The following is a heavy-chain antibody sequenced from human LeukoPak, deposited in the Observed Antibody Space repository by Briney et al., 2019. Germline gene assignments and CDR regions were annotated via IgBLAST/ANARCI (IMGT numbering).Heavy chain of an antibody. V-gene: IGHV3-30-3*01. J-gene: IGHJ4*02. CDR2: TSHDGNDK. CDR3: ATLHDH. Sequence: GRSLRLSCAASGFSFSSYSMHWVRQGPGKGLEWVAVTSHDGNDKSYADSVKGRFTISRDNSKNTLYLRMNSLRAEDTAVYYCATLHDHWGQGTLVTVSS. CDR1: GFSFSSYS.